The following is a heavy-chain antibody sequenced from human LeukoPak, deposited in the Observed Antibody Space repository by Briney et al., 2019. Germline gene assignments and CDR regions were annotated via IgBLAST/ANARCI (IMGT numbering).Heavy chain of an antibody. J-gene: IGHJ4*02. CDR1: GFTFSRNW. Sequence: GGSLRLSCAASGFTFSRNWMYWVRQAPGKGLVWVSRINIDGSSTSYADSVKGRFTISRDNAKNTLYLPMNSLRAEDTAVYYCASGSGSYFPGYWGQGTLVSVSS. CDR3: ASGSGSYFPGY. V-gene: IGHV3-74*01. CDR2: INIDGSST. D-gene: IGHD3-10*01.